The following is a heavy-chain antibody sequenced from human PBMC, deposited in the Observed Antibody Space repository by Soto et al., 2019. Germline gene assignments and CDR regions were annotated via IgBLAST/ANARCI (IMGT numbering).Heavy chain of an antibody. V-gene: IGHV4-31*03. CDR3: ARAVRHYDILTGFFDP. CDR2: IYYSGST. Sequence: QVQLQESGPGLVKPSQTLSLTCTVSGGSISSGGYYWSWIRQHPGKGLEWIGYIYYSGSTYYNPSLKSRVTISVDTSKNQFSPKLSSVTAADTAVYYCARAVRHYDILTGFFDPWGQGTLVTVSS. J-gene: IGHJ5*02. CDR1: GGSISSGGYY. D-gene: IGHD3-9*01.